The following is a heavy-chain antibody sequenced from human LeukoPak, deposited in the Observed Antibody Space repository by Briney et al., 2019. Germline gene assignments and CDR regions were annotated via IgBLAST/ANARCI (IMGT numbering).Heavy chain of an antibody. D-gene: IGHD5-18*01. V-gene: IGHV1-69*02. CDR2: IIPILGIA. CDR3: ARQPRGTATDYYYYYYMDV. J-gene: IGHJ6*03. CDR1: GGTFSSYT. Sequence: VASVKVSCKASGGTFSSYTISWVRQAPGQGLEWMGRIIPILGIANYAQKFQGRVTITADKSTSTAYMELSSLRSEDTAVYYCARQPRGTATDYYYYYYMDVWGKGTTVTVSS.